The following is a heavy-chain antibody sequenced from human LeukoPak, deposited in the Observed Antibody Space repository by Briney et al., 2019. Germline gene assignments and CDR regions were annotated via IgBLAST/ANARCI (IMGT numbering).Heavy chain of an antibody. J-gene: IGHJ5*02. CDR2: IYPGASHT. V-gene: IGHV5-51*03. CDR1: GYSFTSYW. CDR3: ARPRRSGASSFHP. D-gene: IGHD2-15*01. Sequence: GESLKVSCKGSGYSFTSYWIGWVRQMPGKGLEWMAIIYPGASHTRYTPSFLGQVILSPDKSISTAYLQCTSLKASDTAIYYCARPRRSGASSFHPWGQRTLVPVSS.